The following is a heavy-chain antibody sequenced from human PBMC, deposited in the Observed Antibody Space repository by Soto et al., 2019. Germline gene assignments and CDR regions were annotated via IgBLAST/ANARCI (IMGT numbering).Heavy chain of an antibody. D-gene: IGHD2-21*01. CDR2: IKSKTNSGAI. CDR1: GFTFSDAW. CDR3: ATYSDRARRGLDV. V-gene: IGHV3-15*01. J-gene: IGHJ6*02. Sequence: EVQLVESGGGLVKPGGSLRLSCAASGFTFSDAWMSWVRQAPGKGLEWLGRIKSKTNSGAIDSAAPVKGRFTISRDDSENTLYLQMSSLKIEDTAVYYCATYSDRARRGLDVWGQGTTVTVSS.